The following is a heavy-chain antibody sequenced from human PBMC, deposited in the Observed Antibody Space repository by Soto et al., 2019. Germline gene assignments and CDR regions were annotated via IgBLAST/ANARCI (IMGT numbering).Heavy chain of an antibody. CDR3: ARHSYHPDSGRSFHLDY. CDR2: IYYSGST. Sequence: SETLSLTCTVSGGSISSYYWSWIRQPPGKGLEWIGYIYYSGSTNYNPSLKSRVTISVDTSKNQFSLKLSSVTAADTAVYYCARHSYHPDSGRSFHLDYWGQGTLVTVSS. V-gene: IGHV4-59*08. D-gene: IGHD5-12*01. CDR1: GGSISSYY. J-gene: IGHJ4*02.